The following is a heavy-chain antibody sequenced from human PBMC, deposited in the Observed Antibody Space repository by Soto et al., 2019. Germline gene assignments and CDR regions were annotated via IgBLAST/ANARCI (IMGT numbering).Heavy chain of an antibody. CDR1: GFTFSSYG. Sequence: QVQLVESGGGVVQPGRSLRLSCAASGFTFSSYGMHWVRQAPGKGLEWVAVIWYDGSNKYYADSVKGRFTISRDNSKSTLYLQMNSLRAEDTAVYYCARPTAIQLWLIDYWGQGTLVTVSS. J-gene: IGHJ4*02. CDR3: ARPTAIQLWLIDY. CDR2: IWYDGSNK. V-gene: IGHV3-33*01. D-gene: IGHD5-18*01.